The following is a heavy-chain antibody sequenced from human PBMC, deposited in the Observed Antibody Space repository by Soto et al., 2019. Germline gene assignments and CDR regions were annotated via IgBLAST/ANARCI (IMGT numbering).Heavy chain of an antibody. CDR3: ARELPPDL. CDR2: IWSAGLT. V-gene: IGHV3-53*01. J-gene: IGHJ5*02. D-gene: IGHD2-15*01. CDR1: GFTVSSKY. Sequence: GGSLRLSCAASGFTVSSKYMNWVRQAPGKGLEWVSIIWSAGLTYYADSVRGRFTISRDISKNILFLQMNNLRAEDSAIYYCARELPPDLWGQGTLVTVT.